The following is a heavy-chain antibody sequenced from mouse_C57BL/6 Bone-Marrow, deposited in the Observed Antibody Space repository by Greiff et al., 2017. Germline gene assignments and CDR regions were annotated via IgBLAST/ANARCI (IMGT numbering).Heavy chain of an antibody. V-gene: IGHV1-81*01. CDR3: ARYYEYGLDYLDY. Sequence: QVQLQQSGAELARPGASVKLSCKASGYTFTSYGISWVKQRTGQGLEWIGEIYPGSGSTYYNEKFKGKATLTADKSSSTAYMELRSLTSEDSEVYVCARYYEYGLDYLDYWGQGTSVTVSS. CDR1: GYTFTSYG. D-gene: IGHD2-4*01. CDR2: IYPGSGST. J-gene: IGHJ2*02.